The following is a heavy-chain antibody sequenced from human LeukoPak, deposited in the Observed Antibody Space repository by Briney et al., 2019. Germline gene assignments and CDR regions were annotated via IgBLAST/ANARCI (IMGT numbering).Heavy chain of an antibody. CDR3: ARDKSSSWYNWFDP. Sequence: KPSETLSLTCAVYGGSFSGYYWSWIRQPPGKGLEWIGEINHSGSTNYNPSLKSRVTISVDTSKNQFSLKLNSITAADTAVYYCARDKSSSWYNWFDPWGQGTLVTVSS. D-gene: IGHD2-2*01. CDR2: INHSGST. V-gene: IGHV4-34*01. J-gene: IGHJ5*02. CDR1: GGSFSGYY.